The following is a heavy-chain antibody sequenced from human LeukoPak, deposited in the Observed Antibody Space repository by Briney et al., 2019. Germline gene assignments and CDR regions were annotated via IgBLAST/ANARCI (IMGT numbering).Heavy chain of an antibody. CDR2: IYYSGST. CDR3: ARHDVDTAMGDYYYGMDV. Sequence: SETLSLTCTVSGGSISSYYWSWIRQPPGKGQERIGYIYYSGSTNYNPSLKSRVTIPVDTSKNQFSLKLSSVTAADTAVYYCARHDVDTAMGDYYYGMDVWGQGTTVTVSS. V-gene: IGHV4-59*08. CDR1: GGSISSYY. D-gene: IGHD5-18*01. J-gene: IGHJ6*02.